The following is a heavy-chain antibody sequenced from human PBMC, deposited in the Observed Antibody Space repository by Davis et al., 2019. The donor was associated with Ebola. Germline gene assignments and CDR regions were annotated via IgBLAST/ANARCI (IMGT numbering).Heavy chain of an antibody. D-gene: IGHD5-12*01. J-gene: IGHJ4*02. CDR1: GFSLSTSGVG. Sequence: SGPTLVKPTQTLTLTCTFSGFSLSTSGVGVGWIRQPPGTALEWLALIFWDDVKRYSPSLKSRLTIAKDTSRNQVVLRMTNMDPVDTATYYCAHSLSAYDLTYLDYWGQGTLVTVSS. V-gene: IGHV2-5*02. CDR2: IFWDDVK. CDR3: AHSLSAYDLTYLDY.